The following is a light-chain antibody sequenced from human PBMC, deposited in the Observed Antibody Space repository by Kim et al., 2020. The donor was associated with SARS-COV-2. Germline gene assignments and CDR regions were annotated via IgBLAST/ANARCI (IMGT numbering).Light chain of an antibody. Sequence: SELTQDPAVSVALGQTVRITCQGDSLRSYYATWYQQKPGQAPILVIYGKNNRPSGIPDRFSGSSSGNTASLTITGTQAGDEADYYCNSRDSNDNVVFGGRTQLTV. CDR3: NSRDSNDNVV. CDR1: SLRSYY. V-gene: IGLV3-19*01. CDR2: GKN. J-gene: IGLJ2*01.